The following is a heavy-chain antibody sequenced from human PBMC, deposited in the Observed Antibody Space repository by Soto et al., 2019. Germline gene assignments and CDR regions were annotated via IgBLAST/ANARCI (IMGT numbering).Heavy chain of an antibody. CDR3: ARDALVGYDSSGYYGGGWFDP. CDR1: GGSISSYY. Sequence: SETLSLTCTVSGGSISSYYWSWVRQPPGKGLEWIGYIYYTGSTNYNPSLRGRVTISVDTSKNQFSLKLSSVTAADTAVYYCARDALVGYDSSGYYGGGWFDPWGQGTLVTVS. D-gene: IGHD3-22*01. J-gene: IGHJ5*02. V-gene: IGHV4-59*01. CDR2: IYYTGST.